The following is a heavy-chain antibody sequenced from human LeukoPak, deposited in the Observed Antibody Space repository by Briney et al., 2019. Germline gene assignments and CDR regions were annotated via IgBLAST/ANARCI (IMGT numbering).Heavy chain of an antibody. CDR3: ARDVVVVAATGRGGDDYNWFDP. CDR2: INTNTGNP. Sequence: ASVKVSCKASGYTFTSYAMNWVRQAPGQGLEWMGWINTNTGNPTYAQGFTGRFVFSLDTSVSTAYLQISSLKAEDTAVYYCARDVVVVAATGRGGDDYNWFDPWGQGTLVTVSS. V-gene: IGHV7-4-1*02. J-gene: IGHJ5*02. CDR1: GYTFTSYA. D-gene: IGHD2-15*01.